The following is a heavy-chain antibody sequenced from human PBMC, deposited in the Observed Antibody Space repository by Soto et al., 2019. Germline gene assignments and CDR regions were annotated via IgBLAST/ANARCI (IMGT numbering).Heavy chain of an antibody. CDR1: GGSFSSSTYC. J-gene: IGHJ4*01. D-gene: IGHD6-19*01. CDR2: IYHSGST. CDR3: ARHQGSGWYDYFDS. Sequence: PSETLSLTCTVSGGSFSSSTYCWGWIRQPPGKGLEWIGSIYHSGSTFYNPSLKSRVTISVDTSKNQFSLNLNSVTAADTAVYYCARHQGSGWYDYFDSWGQGTLVTVSS. V-gene: IGHV4-39*01.